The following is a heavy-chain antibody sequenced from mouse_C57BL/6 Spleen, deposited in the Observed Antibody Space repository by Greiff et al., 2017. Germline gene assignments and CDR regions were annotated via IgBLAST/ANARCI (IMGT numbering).Heavy chain of an antibody. CDR3: ARHVYDGYLYYAMDY. D-gene: IGHD2-3*01. CDR2: IWSDGST. Sequence: VMLVESGPGLVAPSQSLSITCTVSGFSLTSYGVHWVRQPPGKGLEWLVVIWSDGSTTYNSALKSRLSISKDNSKSQVFLKMNSLQTDDTAMYYCARHVYDGYLYYAMDYWGQGTSVTVSS. J-gene: IGHJ4*01. CDR1: GFSLTSYG. V-gene: IGHV2-6-1*01.